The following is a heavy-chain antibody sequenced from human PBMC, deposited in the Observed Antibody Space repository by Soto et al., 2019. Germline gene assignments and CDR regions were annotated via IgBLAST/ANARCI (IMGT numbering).Heavy chain of an antibody. Sequence: SETLSLTCTVSGGSISSYYWSWIRQSAGKGLEWIGRIYTSGSTNYNPSLKSRVTMSVDTSKNQFSLKMSSVTAADTAVYYCTMTVTMVRGPLDYFDYWGQGNLVTVSS. D-gene: IGHD3-10*01. CDR2: IYTSGST. J-gene: IGHJ4*02. CDR3: TMTVTMVRGPLDYFDY. V-gene: IGHV4-4*07. CDR1: GGSISSYY.